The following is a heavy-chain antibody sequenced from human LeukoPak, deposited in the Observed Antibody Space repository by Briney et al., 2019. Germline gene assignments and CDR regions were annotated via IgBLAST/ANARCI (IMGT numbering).Heavy chain of an antibody. Sequence: SVKVSCKASGYTFTSYGISWVRQAPGQGLEWMGWISAYNGNTNYAQKFQGRVTMTRDTSISTAYMELSRLRSDDTAVYYCARDRGQSYWGQGTLVTVSS. CDR2: ISAYNGNT. J-gene: IGHJ4*02. CDR1: GYTFTSYG. V-gene: IGHV1-18*01. CDR3: ARDRGQSY.